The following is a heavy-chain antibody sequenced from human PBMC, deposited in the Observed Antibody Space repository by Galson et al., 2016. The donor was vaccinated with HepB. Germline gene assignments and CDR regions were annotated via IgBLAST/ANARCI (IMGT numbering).Heavy chain of an antibody. J-gene: IGHJ4*02. CDR2: ISSAGEST. CDR1: GFTFSNYA. CDR3: AKGDATILTQWDY. Sequence: SLRLSCAGSGFTFSNYAMNWVRQAPGKGLEWVSVISSAGESTYYADSVKGRFTISRDNSKNALYLRMNSLRADDTAVYYCAKGDATILTQWDYWGQGTVVTVSS. D-gene: IGHD3-9*01. V-gene: IGHV3-23*01.